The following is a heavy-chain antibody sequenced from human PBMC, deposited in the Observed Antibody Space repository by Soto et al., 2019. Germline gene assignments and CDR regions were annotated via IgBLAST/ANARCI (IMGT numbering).Heavy chain of an antibody. D-gene: IGHD2-15*01. CDR1: GYTFTSYG. Sequence: QVQLVQSGAEVKKPGASVKVSCKASGYTFTSYGISWVRQAPGQGLEWMGWISAYNGNTNYAQKLQGRVTMTTDTSTSTAHMELGGPGSDDTAVYFCARVPPPPGYCSGGSCYPRTNPTNWFDPWGQGTLVTVSS. CDR2: ISAYNGNT. V-gene: IGHV1-18*04. J-gene: IGHJ5*02. CDR3: ARVPPPPGYCSGGSCYPRTNPTNWFDP.